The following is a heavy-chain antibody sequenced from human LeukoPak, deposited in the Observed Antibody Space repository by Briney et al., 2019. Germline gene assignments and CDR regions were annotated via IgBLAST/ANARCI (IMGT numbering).Heavy chain of an antibody. CDR1: GFTFSTYW. Sequence: PGSSLRLSCAASGFTFSTYWMSWVRQAPGKGLEWVANIKHDGSEEYYMDSVKGRFTISRDNAKNSLYLQMNSLRAEDTAVYYCARYCSGGSCWDSWGQGTLVTVSS. CDR2: IKHDGSEE. V-gene: IGHV3-7*01. D-gene: IGHD2-15*01. CDR3: ARYCSGGSCWDS. J-gene: IGHJ4*02.